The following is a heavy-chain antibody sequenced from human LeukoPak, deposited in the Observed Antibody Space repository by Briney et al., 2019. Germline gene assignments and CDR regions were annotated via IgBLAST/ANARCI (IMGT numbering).Heavy chain of an antibody. D-gene: IGHD6-13*01. Sequence: PGGSLRLSCAASGFTFSSYAMSWVRQAPGKGLEWVSAISDSGGSTYYADSVKGRFTISRDNSKNTLYLQMNSLRAEDTAVYYCAKVRYSSSWRTLKFYFDYWGQGTLVTVSS. J-gene: IGHJ4*02. V-gene: IGHV3-23*01. CDR2: ISDSGGST. CDR3: AKVRYSSSWRTLKFYFDY. CDR1: GFTFSSYA.